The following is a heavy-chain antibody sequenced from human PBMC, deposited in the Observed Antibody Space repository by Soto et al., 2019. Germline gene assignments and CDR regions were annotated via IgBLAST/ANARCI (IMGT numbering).Heavy chain of an antibody. CDR3: AKDRPDIVATITLDY. V-gene: IGHV3-23*01. D-gene: IGHD5-12*01. CDR2: ISGSGGST. CDR1: GSTFSSYA. Sequence: HPGGSLRLSCAASGSTFSSYAMSWVRQAPGKGLEWVSAISGSGGSTYYADSVKGRFTISRDNSKNTLYLQMNSLRAEDTAVYYCAKDRPDIVATITLDYWGQGTLVTVSS. J-gene: IGHJ4*02.